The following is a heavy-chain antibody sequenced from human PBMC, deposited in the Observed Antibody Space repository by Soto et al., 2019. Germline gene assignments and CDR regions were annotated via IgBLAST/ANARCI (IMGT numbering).Heavy chain of an antibody. J-gene: IGHJ4*02. CDR3: ARCDIVTGNFPIDY. Sequence: ASGKVSCKASGYTFTSYAMHWVRQAPGQRLEWMGWINAGNGNTKYSQKFQGRVTITRDTSTSTAYMELRTLRSDDTAVYFCARCDIVTGNFPIDYWGQGTLVTVSS. V-gene: IGHV1-3*01. D-gene: IGHD3-9*01. CDR1: GYTFTSYA. CDR2: INAGNGNT.